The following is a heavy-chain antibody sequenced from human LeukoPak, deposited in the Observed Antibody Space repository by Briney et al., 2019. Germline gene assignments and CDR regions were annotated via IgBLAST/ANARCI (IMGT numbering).Heavy chain of an antibody. CDR1: GFTFSSYA. Sequence: GGSLRLSCAASGFTFSSYAMSWVRQAPGKGLEWVSAISGSGGSTYYAGSVKGRFTISRDNSKNTLYLQMNSLRAEDTAVYYCAKDNGDYVWGSYHYADYWGQGTLVTVSS. CDR2: ISGSGGST. D-gene: IGHD3-16*02. CDR3: AKDNGDYVWGSYHYADY. J-gene: IGHJ4*02. V-gene: IGHV3-23*01.